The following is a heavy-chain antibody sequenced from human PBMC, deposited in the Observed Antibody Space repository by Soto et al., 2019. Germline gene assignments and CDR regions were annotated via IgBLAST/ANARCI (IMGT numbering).Heavy chain of an antibody. D-gene: IGHD2-2*01. J-gene: IGHJ4*02. CDR3: AGTRIVLVPAATDY. CDR1: GFTFSDYY. V-gene: IGHV3-11*01. Sequence: QVQLVESGGGLVQPGGSLRLSCAASGFTFSDYYMSWIRQAPGKGLEWVSYISSSGSTIYHADSVKGRFTIARDNTKNSLYLQMNSLRAEDTAVYYCAGTRIVLVPAATDYWGQGTLVTVSS. CDR2: ISSSGSTI.